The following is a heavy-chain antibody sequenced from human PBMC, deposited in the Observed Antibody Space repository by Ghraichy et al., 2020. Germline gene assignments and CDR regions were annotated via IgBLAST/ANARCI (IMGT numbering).Heavy chain of an antibody. CDR1: GFTCISYA. V-gene: IGHV3-23*01. Sequence: GSLRLSCAASGFTCISYAMGWVRQAPGKGLEWVSAISGSGGSTYYADSVKGRFTISRDNSKNTLYLQMNSLRAEDTAVYYCAKWIFGGVVIRTYYYYGMDVWGQGTTVTVSS. CDR3: AKWIFGGVVIRTYYYYGMDV. CDR2: ISGSGGST. D-gene: IGHD3-3*01. J-gene: IGHJ6*02.